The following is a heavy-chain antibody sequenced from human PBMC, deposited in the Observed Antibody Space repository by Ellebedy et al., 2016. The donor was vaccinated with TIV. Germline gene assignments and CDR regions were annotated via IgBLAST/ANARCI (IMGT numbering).Heavy chain of an antibody. Sequence: PGGSLRLSCAASGFTVSSNYMSRVRQAPGKGLEWVSVIYTDGRTYYADSVEGRFTISRDNSRNTLSLQINSLRAEDTAVYYCARGHTADYGDYFDYWGQGTLVTVSS. J-gene: IGHJ4*02. CDR3: ARGHTADYGDYFDY. V-gene: IGHV3-53*01. CDR2: IYTDGRT. CDR1: GFTVSSNY. D-gene: IGHD4-17*01.